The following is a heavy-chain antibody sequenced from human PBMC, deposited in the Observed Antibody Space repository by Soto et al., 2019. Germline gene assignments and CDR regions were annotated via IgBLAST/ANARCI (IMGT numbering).Heavy chain of an antibody. CDR3: AKDRALENQTPYGMDV. D-gene: IGHD2-2*01. CDR1: PITVYNFAA. Sequence: EMQLLESGGGLGQPGGSLRLSCVASPITVYNFAAMSWARQTPERGLEWVSTISGRGDHRYYADSVKGRFTISRDNSKNRLYLQMDGLRVDDTAVYYCAKDRALENQTPYGMDVWGQGTTVTV. J-gene: IGHJ6*02. CDR2: ISGRGDHR. V-gene: IGHV3-23*01.